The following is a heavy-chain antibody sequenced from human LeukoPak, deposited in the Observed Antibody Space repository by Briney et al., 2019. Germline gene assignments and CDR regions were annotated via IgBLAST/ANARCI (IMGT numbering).Heavy chain of an antibody. V-gene: IGHV3-7*01. CDR2: IKDDGTEK. D-gene: IGHD3-10*01. CDR3: ARRPFGADY. Sequence: GGSLRLSCAASGFTFSNYWMGWVRQPPGKGLQWVANIKDDGTEKYYVDSVKGRFTISRDNAKDSVYLQMNSLRVEDTAVYYCARRPFGADYWGQGTLVTVSS. CDR1: GFTFSNYW. J-gene: IGHJ4*02.